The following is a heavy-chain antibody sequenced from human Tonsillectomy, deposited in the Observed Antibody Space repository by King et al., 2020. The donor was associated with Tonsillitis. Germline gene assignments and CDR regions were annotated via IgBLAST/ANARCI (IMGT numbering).Heavy chain of an antibody. D-gene: IGHD4-17*01. V-gene: IGHV2-26*01. CDR2: IFSNDEK. J-gene: IGHJ6*02. Sequence: VTLKESGPVLVKPTETLTLTCTVSGFSLSNAGMSVSWIRQPPGKALEWLAHIFSNDEKYYSTSLKSRLTISKDTSKSQVVLSMTNMDPVDTATYFCARVTTVTKSYYYYGMDVWGPGTTVTVSS. CDR3: ARVTTVTKSYYYYGMDV. CDR1: GFSLSNAGMS.